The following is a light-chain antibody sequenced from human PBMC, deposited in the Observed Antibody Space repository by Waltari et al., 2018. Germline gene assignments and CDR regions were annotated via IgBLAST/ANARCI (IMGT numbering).Light chain of an antibody. Sequence: DIVMTQSPDSLAVFLGERATINCKSSQSVLYSSNNKNYLSWYQQKPGQQPKLLIYWASSRESWVPDRFSGSWSGTDLTLTISSLQAEDVAVYYCQQYYNVPWTFGQGTKVEIK. V-gene: IGKV4-1*01. CDR3: QQYYNVPWT. J-gene: IGKJ1*01. CDR1: QSVLYSSNNKNY. CDR2: WAS.